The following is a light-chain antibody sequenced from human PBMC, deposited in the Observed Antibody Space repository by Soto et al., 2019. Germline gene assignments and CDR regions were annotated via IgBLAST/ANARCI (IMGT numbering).Light chain of an antibody. V-gene: IGKV3-11*01. CDR3: QQRSNWLSIT. Sequence: EIVLTQSPATLSLSPGERATLSCRAGQSVSSYLAWYQQKPGQAPRLLIYDASNRATGIPARFSGSGSGTDFTLTISSLEPEDFAVYYCQQRSNWLSITFGQGTRLEIK. CDR2: DAS. J-gene: IGKJ5*01. CDR1: QSVSSY.